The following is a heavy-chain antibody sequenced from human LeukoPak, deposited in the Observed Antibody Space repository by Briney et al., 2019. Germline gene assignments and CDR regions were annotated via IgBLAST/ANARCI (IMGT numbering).Heavy chain of an antibody. D-gene: IGHD1-7*01. CDR2: IYPGDSDT. V-gene: IGHV5-51*01. CDR3: ARTPYSNWNYPYFDY. CDR1: GYSFTSYW. J-gene: IGHJ4*02. Sequence: GESLKISCKGSGYSFTSYWIGWVRQMPGKGLEWTGIIYPGDSDTRYSPSFQGQVTISADKSISTAYLQWSSLKASDTAMYYCARTPYSNWNYPYFDYWGQGTLVTVSS.